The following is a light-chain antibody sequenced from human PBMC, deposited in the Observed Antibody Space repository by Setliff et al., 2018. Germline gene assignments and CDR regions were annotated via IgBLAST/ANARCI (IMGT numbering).Light chain of an antibody. CDR3: CAYTGSSTYV. V-gene: IGLV2-14*01. J-gene: IGLJ1*01. CDR2: DVN. CDR1: SSDVGSYDL. Sequence: QPALTQPASVSGSPGQSITISCSGTSSDVGSYDLVSWYQQHPGTAPKLIISDVNNRPSGVSNRFSGSKSGNTASLTISGLQAEDEAAYYCCAYTGSSTYVFGTGTKVTVL.